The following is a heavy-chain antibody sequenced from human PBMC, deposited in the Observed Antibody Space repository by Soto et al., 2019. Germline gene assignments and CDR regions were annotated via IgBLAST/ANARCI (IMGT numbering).Heavy chain of an antibody. J-gene: IGHJ6*01. CDR2: IIPLFDIA. CDR1: GDTFSRNT. CDR3: ATEEGVRDIALIPPAIDAMDV. V-gene: IGHV1-69*08. D-gene: IGHD2-2*01. Sequence: QVQLVQSGAEVKKPGSSVKVSCKASGDTFSRNTITWVRQAPGQGLEWMGRIIPLFDIATYAQKFQGRVTITADKSTSPAYMELSSLRSEDTAVYYCATEEGVRDIALIPPAIDAMDVW.